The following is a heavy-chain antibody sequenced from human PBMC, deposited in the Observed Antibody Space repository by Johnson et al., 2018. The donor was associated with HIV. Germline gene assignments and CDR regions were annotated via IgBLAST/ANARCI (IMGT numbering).Heavy chain of an antibody. Sequence: QLVESGGGLVKPGGSLRLSCAASGFTFDDYAMHWVRQAPGKGLEWVSGISWNSGSIGYADSVKGRFTISRDNAKNSLYLQMNSLRAEDTALYYCAKDTPYYDSSGSAFDIWGQGTMVTVSS. V-gene: IGHV3-9*01. CDR2: ISWNSGSI. D-gene: IGHD3-22*01. CDR3: AKDTPYYDSSGSAFDI. CDR1: GFTFDDYA. J-gene: IGHJ3*02.